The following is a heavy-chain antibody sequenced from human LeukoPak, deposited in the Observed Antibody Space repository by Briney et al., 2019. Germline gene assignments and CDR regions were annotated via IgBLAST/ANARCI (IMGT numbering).Heavy chain of an antibody. CDR1: GFTFSHYA. Sequence: GGSLTLSCAASGFTFSHYAMHWVRQAPGKGLEWVAVMSYGGSEEHYADSVKGRFTISRDNSKSTLFLQMSSLRAEDTAVYRCVREDHGNFDFDNWGQGTLVTVSS. J-gene: IGHJ4*02. V-gene: IGHV3-30*04. CDR2: MSYGGSEE. D-gene: IGHD4-11*01. CDR3: VREDHGNFDFDN.